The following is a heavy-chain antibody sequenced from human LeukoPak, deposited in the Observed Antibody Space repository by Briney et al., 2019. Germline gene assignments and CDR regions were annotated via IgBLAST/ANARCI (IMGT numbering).Heavy chain of an antibody. CDR3: AVLWTQNGVVDY. CDR2: IIPIFGTA. J-gene: IGHJ4*02. V-gene: IGHV1-69*05. D-gene: IGHD2/OR15-2a*01. Sequence: SVKVSCKASGGTFSSYAISWVRQAPGQGLEWMGRIIPIFGTANYAQKFQGRVTITTDESTSTAYTELSSLRSEDTAVYYCAVLWTQNGVVDYWGQGTLVTVSS. CDR1: GGTFSSYA.